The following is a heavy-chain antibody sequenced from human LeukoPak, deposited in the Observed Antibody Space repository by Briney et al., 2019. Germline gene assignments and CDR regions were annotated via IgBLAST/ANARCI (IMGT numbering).Heavy chain of an antibody. CDR3: ARHSSSSFIAYYGMDV. V-gene: IGHV3-30*04. Sequence: PGGSLRLSCAASGFTFSSYAMHWVRQAPGKGLEWVAVISYDGSNKYYADSVKGRFTISRDNSKNTLYLQMNSLRAEDTAVYYCARHSSSSFIAYYGMDVWGQGTTVTVSS. D-gene: IGHD6-6*01. CDR2: ISYDGSNK. J-gene: IGHJ6*02. CDR1: GFTFSSYA.